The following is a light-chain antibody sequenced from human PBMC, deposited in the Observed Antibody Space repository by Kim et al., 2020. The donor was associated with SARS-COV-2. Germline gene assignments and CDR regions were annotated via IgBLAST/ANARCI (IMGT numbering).Light chain of an antibody. CDR1: KLGDKF. CDR2: QDS. CDR3: QAWDSSTEV. Sequence: VPPGQKARITCSGDKLGDKFACWYKQKQGQSPVLVIYQDSKRHSGTPQRFAGSNSGNTATLTTRGSKAMNEADYYCQAWDSSTEVLGTGTKVSV. V-gene: IGLV3-1*01. J-gene: IGLJ1*01.